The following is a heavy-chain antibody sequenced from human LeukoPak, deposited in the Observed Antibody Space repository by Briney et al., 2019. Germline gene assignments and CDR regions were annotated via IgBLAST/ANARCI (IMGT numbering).Heavy chain of an antibody. CDR2: IIPIFGTA. CDR3: SITMIVAEYVYYYYYMDV. V-gene: IGHV1-69*05. Sequence: SVKVSCKASGGTFSSYAISWVRQAPGQGLEWMGRIIPIFGTANYAQKFQGRVTITTDESTSTAYMELSSLRSEDTAEYYCSITMIVAEYVYYYYYMDVWGKGTTVTVSS. J-gene: IGHJ6*03. CDR1: GGTFSSYA. D-gene: IGHD3-22*01.